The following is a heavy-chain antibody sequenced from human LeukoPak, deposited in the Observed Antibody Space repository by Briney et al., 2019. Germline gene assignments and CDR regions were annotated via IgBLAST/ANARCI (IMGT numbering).Heavy chain of an antibody. CDR1: GGSISSSSYY. D-gene: IGHD6-6*01. Sequence: PSETLSLTCTVSGGSISSSSYYWGWIRQPPGKGLEWIGSIYYSGSTYYNPSLKSRVTISVDTSKNQFSLKLSSVTAADTAVYYCAREGLEQLVLDYWGQGTLVTVSS. J-gene: IGHJ4*02. V-gene: IGHV4-39*07. CDR3: AREGLEQLVLDY. CDR2: IYYSGST.